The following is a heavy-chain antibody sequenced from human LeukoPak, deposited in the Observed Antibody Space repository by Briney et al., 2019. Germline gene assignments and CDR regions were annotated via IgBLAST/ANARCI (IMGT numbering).Heavy chain of an antibody. Sequence: VSVKVSCKASGYTFTGYYMHWVRQAPGQGLEWMGRINPNSGGTNYAQKFQGRVTMTRDTSISTAYMELSRLRSDDTAVYYCASSTQYYYDSSGQYYFDYWGQGTLVTVSS. V-gene: IGHV1-2*06. CDR2: INPNSGGT. J-gene: IGHJ4*02. CDR1: GYTFTGYY. CDR3: ASSTQYYYDSSGQYYFDY. D-gene: IGHD3-22*01.